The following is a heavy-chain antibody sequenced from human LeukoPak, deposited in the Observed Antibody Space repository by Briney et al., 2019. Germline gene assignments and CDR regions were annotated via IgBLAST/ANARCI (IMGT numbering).Heavy chain of an antibody. V-gene: IGHV4-34*01. Sequence: SETLSLTCAVYGGSFSGYYCTWIRQPPGKGLEWSGEINHSGSTNYNPSLKSRVTISVDTSKNQFSLKLSSVTAADTAVYYCARGRRTGWFDPWGQGALVTVSS. CDR3: ARGRRTGWFDP. CDR1: GGSFSGYY. CDR2: INHSGST. J-gene: IGHJ5*02.